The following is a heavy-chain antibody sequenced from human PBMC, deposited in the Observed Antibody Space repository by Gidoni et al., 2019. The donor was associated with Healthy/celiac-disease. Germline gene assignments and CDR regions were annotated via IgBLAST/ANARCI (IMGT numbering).Heavy chain of an antibody. Sequence: EVQLVESGGGLVQLGGSLRLSCAASGCTFSRHDMHWVRQATGKGLEWVSAIGTAGDTYYPGSVKGRFTISRENAKNSLYLQMNSLRAGDTAVYYCARGRDIVATISYYGMDVWGQGTTVTVSS. CDR1: GCTFSRHD. V-gene: IGHV3-13*04. CDR2: IGTAGDT. J-gene: IGHJ6*02. CDR3: ARGRDIVATISYYGMDV. D-gene: IGHD5-12*01.